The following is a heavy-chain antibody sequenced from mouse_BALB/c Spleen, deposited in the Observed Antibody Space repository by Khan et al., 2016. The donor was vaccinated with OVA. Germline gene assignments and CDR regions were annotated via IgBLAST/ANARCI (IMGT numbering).Heavy chain of an antibody. J-gene: IGHJ3*01. CDR2: ISSDGDFT. D-gene: IGHD2-1*01. V-gene: IGHV5-9-3*01. CDR3: ARSPDGNFVY. CDR1: GFTFSTYA. Sequence: VQLKESGGGLVKPGGSLKLSCAASGFTFSTYALSWVRQTPEKRLEWVATISSDGDFTYYPDNVKGRFTISRDNVKNILYLQMSSLRSEDTAMYYCARSPDGNFVYWGQGTLVTVSA.